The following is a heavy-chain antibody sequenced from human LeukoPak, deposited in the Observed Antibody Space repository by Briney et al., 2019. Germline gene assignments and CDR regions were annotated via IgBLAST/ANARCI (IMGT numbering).Heavy chain of an antibody. CDR2: IYYSGST. CDR3: SRVRREEWILYVGAFDI. Sequence: SETLSLTCTVSGGSISSYYWSWIRQPPGMGLEWIGYIYYSGSTNYNPSLKSRVTISVDTSKNQFSLKLSSVTAADTAVYYCSRVRREEWILYVGAFDIWGQGTMVTVSS. J-gene: IGHJ3*02. CDR1: GGSISSYY. D-gene: IGHD3-3*01. V-gene: IGHV4-59*01.